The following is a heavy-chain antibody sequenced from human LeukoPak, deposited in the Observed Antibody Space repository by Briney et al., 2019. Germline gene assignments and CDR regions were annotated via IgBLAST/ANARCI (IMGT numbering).Heavy chain of an antibody. CDR2: ISSNGGST. J-gene: IGHJ4*02. V-gene: IGHV3-64*01. D-gene: IGHD3-22*01. CDR1: ESTFSSYA. CDR3: ARDYYDSSGPLGPAGY. Sequence: GGSLRLSCAASESTFSSYAMHWVRQAPGKGLEYVSAISSNGGSTYYANSVKGRFTISRDNSKNTLYLQMGSLRAEDMAVYYCARDYYDSSGPLGPAGYWGQGTLVTVSS.